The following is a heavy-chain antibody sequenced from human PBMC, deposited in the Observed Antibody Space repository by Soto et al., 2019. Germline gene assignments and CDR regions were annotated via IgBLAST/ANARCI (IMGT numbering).Heavy chain of an antibody. Sequence: QXLSLTCAISGDXVSSNSSAWTWIRQSPSRGLEWLGRTYYRSMWYIDYAVSVKSRLTINPDTSKNQFSLQLNSVTHEETAVYYCAREVAVPDFDAFDIWGQGKMVTVS. CDR2: TYYRSMWYI. V-gene: IGHV6-1*01. D-gene: IGHD6-19*01. CDR1: GDXVSSNSSA. J-gene: IGHJ3*02. CDR3: AREVAVPDFDAFDI.